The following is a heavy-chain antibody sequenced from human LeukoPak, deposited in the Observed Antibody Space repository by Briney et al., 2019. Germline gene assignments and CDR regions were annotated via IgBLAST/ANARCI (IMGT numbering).Heavy chain of an antibody. CDR3: ARGGIVTAGTKWLNY. Sequence: SETLSLTCAVYGGSFSGYYWSWIRQPPGKGLEWIGEINHSGSTNYNPSLKSRVTISVDTSKSQFSLKLSSATAADTAVYFCARGGIVTAGTKWLNYWGQGTLVTVSS. V-gene: IGHV4-34*01. D-gene: IGHD6-13*01. J-gene: IGHJ4*02. CDR2: INHSGST. CDR1: GGSFSGYY.